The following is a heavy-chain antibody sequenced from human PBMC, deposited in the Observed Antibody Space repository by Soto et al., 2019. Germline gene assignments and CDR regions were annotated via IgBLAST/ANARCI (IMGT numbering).Heavy chain of an antibody. V-gene: IGHV3-49*03. Sequence: GGSLRLSCTASGFTFGDYAMSWFRQAPGKGLEWVGFIRSKAYGGTTEYAASVKGRFTISRDDSKSIAYLQMNSLKTEDTAVYYCTSVFAVVVVAATGVKGAAWGQGTLVTVSS. CDR1: GFTFGDYA. CDR2: IRSKAYGGTT. CDR3: TSVFAVVVVAATGVKGAA. D-gene: IGHD2-15*01. J-gene: IGHJ5*02.